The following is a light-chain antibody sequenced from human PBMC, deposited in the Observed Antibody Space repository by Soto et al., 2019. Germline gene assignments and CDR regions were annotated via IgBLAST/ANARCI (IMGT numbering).Light chain of an antibody. CDR3: QQSYSTPYS. Sequence: DIQMTQSPSSLSASVGDRVTITCRASQSISSYLNWYQQKPGKAPKLLIYAASSLQSGVPSRFSGSGSGTDFTLTISSLQPADFATYYCQQSYSTPYSFGQGTKLVIK. V-gene: IGKV1-39*01. CDR2: AAS. CDR1: QSISSY. J-gene: IGKJ2*01.